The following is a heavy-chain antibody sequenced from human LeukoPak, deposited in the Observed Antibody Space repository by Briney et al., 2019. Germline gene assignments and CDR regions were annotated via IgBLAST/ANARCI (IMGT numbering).Heavy chain of an antibody. CDR2: IYTSGST. V-gene: IGHV4-61*02. CDR3: ARCRSDYRTVDP. CDR1: GDSISSGSYF. J-gene: IGHJ5*02. D-gene: IGHD4-11*01. Sequence: SQTLSLTCTVSGDSISSGSYFWSWIRQPAGKGLEWIGRIYTSGSTNYNPSLKSRVTISVDTSKNQFSQKLSSVTAADTAVYYCARCRSDYRTVDPWGQGTLVSVSS.